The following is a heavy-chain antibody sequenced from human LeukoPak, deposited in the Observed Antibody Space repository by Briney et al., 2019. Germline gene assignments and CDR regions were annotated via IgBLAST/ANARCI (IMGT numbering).Heavy chain of an antibody. CDR2: ISRRGYTM. D-gene: IGHD6-13*01. CDR1: GFTFSAYY. Sequence: GGSLRLSCAASGFTFSAYYMSWIRQAPGKGREWLSYISRRGYTMYYADSVKGRFTISRDKTKNSVYLQMNSLRAEDTAVYYCARVGPAAAGRGYWYFDLWGRGTMVTVS. CDR3: ARVGPAAAGRGYWYFDL. J-gene: IGHJ2*01. V-gene: IGHV3-11*01.